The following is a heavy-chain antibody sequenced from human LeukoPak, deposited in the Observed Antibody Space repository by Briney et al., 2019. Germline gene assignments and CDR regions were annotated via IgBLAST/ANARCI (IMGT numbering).Heavy chain of an antibody. CDR2: ISGSGGST. V-gene: IGHV3-23*01. J-gene: IGHJ4*02. Sequence: GGTLRLSCAASGFTFSSYGMTWVRQAPGKGLEWVSVISGSGGSTNYADSVKGRFTISRDNPKNTLYLQMNSLRAEDTAVYYCAKDRGRAVAGSEFDYWGQGTLVTVSS. CDR1: GFTFSSYG. CDR3: AKDRGRAVAGSEFDY. D-gene: IGHD6-19*01.